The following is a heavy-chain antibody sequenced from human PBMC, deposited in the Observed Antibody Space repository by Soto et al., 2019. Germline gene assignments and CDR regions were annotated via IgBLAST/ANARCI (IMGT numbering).Heavy chain of an antibody. J-gene: IGHJ6*02. V-gene: IGHV3-43*01. CDR2: ISWDGGSK. Sequence: GGSLRLSFAASGFTFDDYTMHWVRQAPGKGLEWVSLISWDGGSKYYADSVKVRFTIYRDNSKNSLYLQMNSLRTEDTALYYCAKEISATHPIGMDVWGQGTTVTVSS. CDR1: GFTFDDYT. D-gene: IGHD6-13*01. CDR3: AKEISATHPIGMDV.